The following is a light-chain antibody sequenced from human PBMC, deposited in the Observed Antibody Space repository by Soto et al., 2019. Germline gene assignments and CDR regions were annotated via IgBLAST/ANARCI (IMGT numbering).Light chain of an antibody. CDR3: EQYDNQQWT. CDR2: DAS. CDR1: QSVRDSH. V-gene: IGKV3-20*01. J-gene: IGKJ1*01. Sequence: EIVLTQSPGTLSSSPGGRVTLSCRASQSVRDSHLAWFQRKPGQAPRLLIYDASRRATGIPDRFSGSGSGTEFTLTISRLEPEDVAVYYCEQYDNQQWTFGQGTKVEIK.